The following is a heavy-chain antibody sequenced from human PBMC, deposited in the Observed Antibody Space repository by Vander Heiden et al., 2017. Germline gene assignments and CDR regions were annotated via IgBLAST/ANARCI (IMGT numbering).Heavy chain of an antibody. D-gene: IGHD1-26*01. CDR3: ARHRVGSTDAFDI. V-gene: IGHV4-39*01. J-gene: IGHJ3*02. CDR1: GGSIRSTSFY. CDR2: IYYNGIT. Sequence: QVQLQESGPGLVKPSETLSLNCTVPGGSIRSTSFYWGWIRQPPGKGLEWIGSIYYNGITYDKPSLKSRVTVSVDTSKNQFSVSLSSVTAADTAVYYCARHRVGSTDAFDIWGQGTLVTVSS.